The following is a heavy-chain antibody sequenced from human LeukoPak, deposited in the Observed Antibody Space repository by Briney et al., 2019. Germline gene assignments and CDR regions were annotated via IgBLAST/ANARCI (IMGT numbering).Heavy chain of an antibody. J-gene: IGHJ3*02. D-gene: IGHD2-15*01. Sequence: SVKVSCKASGGTFSSYAIGWVRQAPGQGLELMGRIIPIFGTANYAQKFQGRVTINTDESTSTDYMELSSLRSEDTAVYYCASEALGDIVVVVAATPDAFDIWGQGTMVTVSS. CDR2: IIPIFGTA. CDR3: ASEALGDIVVVVAATPDAFDI. CDR1: GGTFSSYA. V-gene: IGHV1-69*05.